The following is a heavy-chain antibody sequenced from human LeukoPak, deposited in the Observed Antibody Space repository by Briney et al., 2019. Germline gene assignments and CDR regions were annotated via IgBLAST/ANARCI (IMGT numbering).Heavy chain of an antibody. CDR1: GGTFSSYA. J-gene: IGHJ4*02. V-gene: IGHV1-69*04. CDR3: ARDIPLWFGVPFHPLSDY. Sequence: GASVKVSCKASGGTFSSYAISWVRQAPGQGLEWMGRIIPILGIANYAQKFQGRVTITADKSTSTAYMELSSLRSEDTAVYYCARDIPLWFGVPFHPLSDYWGQGTLVTVSS. D-gene: IGHD3-10*01. CDR2: IIPILGIA.